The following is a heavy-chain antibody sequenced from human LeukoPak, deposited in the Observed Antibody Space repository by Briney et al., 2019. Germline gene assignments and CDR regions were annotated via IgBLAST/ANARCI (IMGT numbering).Heavy chain of an antibody. CDR3: AGTTKLSGRLRYCSGGSCYPYNWFDP. D-gene: IGHD2-15*01. Sequence: SETLSLTCGVYGGAFSGYYWGWIRQPPGKGLEWIGEINHSGSTNYNPSLKSRVTISVDTSKNQFSLKLSSVTAADTAVYYCAGTTKLSGRLRYCSGGSCYPYNWFDPWGQGTLVTVSS. V-gene: IGHV4-34*01. CDR1: GGAFSGYY. J-gene: IGHJ5*02. CDR2: INHSGST.